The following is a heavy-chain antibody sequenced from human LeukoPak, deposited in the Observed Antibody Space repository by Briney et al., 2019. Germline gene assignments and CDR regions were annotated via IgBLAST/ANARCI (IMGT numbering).Heavy chain of an antibody. J-gene: IGHJ4*02. CDR2: IKPDGSAK. D-gene: IGHD1-14*01. CDR1: GFTFSSFW. CDR3: ARGVAYNAFDY. V-gene: IGHV3-7*01. Sequence: GGSLRLSCAASGFTFSSFWMTWVRQAPGKGLEWVANIKPDGSAKNYVGSVQGRFTISRDNTKNSVYLQMSSLRVEDTAVYFCARGVAYNAFDYWGQGTLVTVSS.